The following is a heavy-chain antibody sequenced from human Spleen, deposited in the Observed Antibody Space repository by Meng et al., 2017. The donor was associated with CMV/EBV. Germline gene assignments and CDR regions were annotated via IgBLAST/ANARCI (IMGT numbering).Heavy chain of an antibody. Sequence: GESLKISCLVSGFTFRNYKMNWIRQAPGKGLEWISYISSGGTSIFYADSVKGRFTISRDNAKNSLFLQMNSLRGDDTAVYYCARLGSLHYNAFDVWGQGTMVTVSS. CDR2: ISSGGTSI. D-gene: IGHD3-10*01. CDR3: ARLGSLHYNAFDV. V-gene: IGHV3-48*03. J-gene: IGHJ3*01. CDR1: GFTFRNYK.